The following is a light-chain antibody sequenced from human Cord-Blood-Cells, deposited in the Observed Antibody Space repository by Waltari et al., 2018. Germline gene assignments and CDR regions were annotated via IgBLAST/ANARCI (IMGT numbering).Light chain of an antibody. J-gene: IGLJ3*02. CDR1: KLGDKY. V-gene: IGLV3-1*01. CDR2: QDS. Sequence: SYELTQPPSVSVSPGQTASITCPGDKLGDKYACWYQQKPGQSPVLVIYQDSKRPSGNPERFSGSNSGNTATLTISGTQAMDEADYYCQAWDSSTAVFGGGTKLTVL. CDR3: QAWDSSTAV.